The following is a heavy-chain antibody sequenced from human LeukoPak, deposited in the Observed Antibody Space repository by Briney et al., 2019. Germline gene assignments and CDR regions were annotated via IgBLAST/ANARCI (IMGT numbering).Heavy chain of an antibody. CDR1: GLTVSSNF. Sequence: PGRSLRLSFASSGLTVSSNFMSWIRQAPGNGLDWVSVIYSGGTTFYAESVNGRFTISRDNSKNTLSLQMNSLRAEDTAVYYCARDGYGNNYMDVWGKGTTLTVSS. CDR2: IYSGGTT. D-gene: IGHD1/OR15-1a*01. J-gene: IGHJ6*03. V-gene: IGHV3-53*01. CDR3: ARDGYGNNYMDV.